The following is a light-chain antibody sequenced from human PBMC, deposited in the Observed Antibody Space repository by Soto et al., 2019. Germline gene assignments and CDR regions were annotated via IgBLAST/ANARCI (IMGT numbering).Light chain of an antibody. CDR1: QSVSSN. J-gene: IGKJ5*01. CDR3: QQRSNWRDT. V-gene: IGKV3-11*01. Sequence: EIVMTQSPATLSVSPGERATLSCRASQSVSSNLAWYQQKPGQAPRLLIYDASNRATGIPARFSGSGSGTDFTLTISSLEPEDFAVYYCQQRSNWRDTFGQGTRLENK. CDR2: DAS.